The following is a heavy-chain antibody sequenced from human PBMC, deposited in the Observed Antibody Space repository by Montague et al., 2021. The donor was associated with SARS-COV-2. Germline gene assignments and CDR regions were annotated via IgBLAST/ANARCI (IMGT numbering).Heavy chain of an antibody. CDR2: INHSEST. CDR1: GGSFSGYY. J-gene: IGHJ4*02. D-gene: IGHD3-9*01. CDR3: ARARAAYMLTGYYFDY. Sequence: SETLSLTCAVYGGSFSGYYWSWIRQPPGKGLEWIGEINHSESTNYNPSLKSRVTISVDTSKNQFSLNLSSVTAADTAVYYCARARAAYMLTGYYFDYWGQGTLVTVSS. V-gene: IGHV4-34*01.